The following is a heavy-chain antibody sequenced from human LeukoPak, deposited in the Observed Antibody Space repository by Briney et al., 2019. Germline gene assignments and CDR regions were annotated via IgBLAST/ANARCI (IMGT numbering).Heavy chain of an antibody. Sequence: GGSLRLSCAAPGFTFSSYAMHWVRQAPGKGLEYVSAISSNGGSTYYANSVKGRFTISRDNSKDTLYLQMGSLRAEDMAVYYCARGRWLQSFDYWGQGTLVTVSS. J-gene: IGHJ4*02. D-gene: IGHD5-24*01. CDR1: GFTFSSYA. CDR2: ISSNGGST. V-gene: IGHV3-64*01. CDR3: ARGRWLQSFDY.